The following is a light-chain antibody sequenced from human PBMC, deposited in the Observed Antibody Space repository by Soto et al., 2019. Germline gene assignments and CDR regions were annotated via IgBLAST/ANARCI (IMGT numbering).Light chain of an antibody. CDR2: EVS. J-gene: IGLJ3*02. V-gene: IGLV2-14*01. CDR3: LSYTITSILV. Sequence: QSVLTQPASVSGSPGQSITISCTGTNSDVGAYNYVSWFQQHPGKAPKLIIFEVSNRPSGVSHRFSGSKSGNTASLTISGLQTEDEADYYCLSYTITSILVFCGGTKLTVL. CDR1: NSDVGAYNY.